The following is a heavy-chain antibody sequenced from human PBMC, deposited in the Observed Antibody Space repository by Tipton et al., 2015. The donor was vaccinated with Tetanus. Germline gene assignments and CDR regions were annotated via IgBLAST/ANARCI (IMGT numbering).Heavy chain of an antibody. CDR2: ISSTSSYI. V-gene: IGHV3-21*01. CDR3: ASGSTLDY. J-gene: IGHJ4*02. Sequence: SLRLSCTVSGFLFSNYAMNWVRQAPGKGLEWASSISSTSSYIYYADSVKGRFTISRDNAKNSVYLQMNSLTAEDTAVYYCASGSTLDYWGQGALVSVSS. D-gene: IGHD6-25*01. CDR1: GFLFSNYA.